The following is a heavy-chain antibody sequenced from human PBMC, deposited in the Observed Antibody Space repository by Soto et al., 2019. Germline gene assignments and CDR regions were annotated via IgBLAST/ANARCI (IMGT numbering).Heavy chain of an antibody. D-gene: IGHD5-12*01. V-gene: IGHV1-46*01. CDR2: INPSGGST. CDR1: VYSFTRDY. J-gene: IGHJ4*02. Sequence: ALLNVSWKASVYSFTRDYVRWVRQAPGRGLEWMGIINPSGGSTSYAQKFQGRVTMTRDTSTSTVYMELSSLRSEDTAVYYCARAYRGDGYFRDYWGQGTLVTVSS. CDR3: ARAYRGDGYFRDY.